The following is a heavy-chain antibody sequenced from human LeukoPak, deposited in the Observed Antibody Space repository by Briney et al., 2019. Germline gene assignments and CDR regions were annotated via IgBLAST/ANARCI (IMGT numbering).Heavy chain of an antibody. CDR2: ISYDGSNK. D-gene: IGHD6-13*01. V-gene: IGHV3-30*03. J-gene: IGHJ3*02. Sequence: GGSLRLSCAASGFASSSYGMHWVRQAPGKGLEWVAVISYDGSNKYYADSVKGRFTISRDNSKNTLYMKMNTLRSEDTAVYYCASDPAGIAAEDAFDIWGQGTRVTVSS. CDR1: GFASSSYG. CDR3: ASDPAGIAAEDAFDI.